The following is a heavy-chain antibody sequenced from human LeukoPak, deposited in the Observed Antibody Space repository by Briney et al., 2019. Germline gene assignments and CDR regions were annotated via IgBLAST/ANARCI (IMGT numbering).Heavy chain of an antibody. CDR2: ISYDGSNE. J-gene: IGHJ4*02. CDR3: ARDKDTSYLSSFDY. V-gene: IGHV3-30*04. Sequence: PGRSLRLSCAASGFTFSSYVMHWVRQAPGKGLEWVAIISYDGSNEYYADSVKGRFTISRDNSKNTLYLQVNSLRAADTAVYYCARDKDTSYLSSFDYWGQGTLVTVSS. D-gene: IGHD2-2*01. CDR1: GFTFSSYV.